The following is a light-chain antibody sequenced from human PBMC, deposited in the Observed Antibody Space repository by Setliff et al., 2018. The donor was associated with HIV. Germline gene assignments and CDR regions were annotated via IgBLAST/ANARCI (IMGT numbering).Light chain of an antibody. CDR2: EVS. J-gene: IGLJ1*01. V-gene: IGLV2-14*01. Sequence: QSVLAQPASVSGSPGQSITISCTGTSSDIGGYNYVSWYQQHPGKAPKLMIYEVSHRPSGVSNRFSGSKSGNTASLTISGLQAEDEADYYCSSYTSSSTLNYVFGTGTKVT. CDR3: SSYTSSSTLNYV. CDR1: SSDIGGYNY.